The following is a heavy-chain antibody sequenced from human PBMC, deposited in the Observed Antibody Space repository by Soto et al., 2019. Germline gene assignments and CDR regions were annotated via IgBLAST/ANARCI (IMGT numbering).Heavy chain of an antibody. CDR3: ASPRITMVRGAARGGYYGMDV. D-gene: IGHD3-10*01. CDR1: GYTFTGYY. Sequence: ASVKVSCKASGYTFTGYYMHWVRQAPGQGLEWMGWINPNSGGTNYAQRFQGRVTMTRDTSISTAYMELSRLRSDDTAVYYCASPRITMVRGAARGGYYGMDVWGQGTTVTVSS. CDR2: INPNSGGT. J-gene: IGHJ6*02. V-gene: IGHV1-2*02.